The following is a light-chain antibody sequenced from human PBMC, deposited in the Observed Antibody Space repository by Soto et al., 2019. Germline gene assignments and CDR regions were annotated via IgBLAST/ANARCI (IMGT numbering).Light chain of an antibody. CDR1: QSVSSY. V-gene: IGKV3-11*01. J-gene: IGKJ1*01. Sequence: EIVLTQSPATLSLSPGERATLSCRASQSVSSYLAWYQQKPGQAPRLLIYDASNRATGIPARFSGSGSGTDFTLTIRSLEPEDFAVYYCQQRSTWPKTFGQGTKVELK. CDR3: QQRSTWPKT. CDR2: DAS.